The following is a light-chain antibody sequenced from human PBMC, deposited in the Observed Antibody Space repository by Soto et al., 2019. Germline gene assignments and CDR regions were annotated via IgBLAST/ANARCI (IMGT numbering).Light chain of an antibody. CDR3: QQTYITPIT. CDR2: SSS. CDR1: QTINNN. Sequence: DIEMTQSPSSLSASVGDRVTISCRTSQTINNNLNWYQQRPGKAPKLPIYSSSSLLSVLQPRFSGSVSGTDFTHTISSLQPEDFATYFCQQTYITPITFGQGTRLDIK. V-gene: IGKV1-39*01. J-gene: IGKJ5*01.